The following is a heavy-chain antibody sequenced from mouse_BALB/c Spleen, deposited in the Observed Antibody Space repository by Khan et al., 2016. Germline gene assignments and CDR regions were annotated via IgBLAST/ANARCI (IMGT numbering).Heavy chain of an antibody. Sequence: QLEESGPGLVKPSQSLSLTCTVTDYSITSDYAWNWIRQFPGNKLEWMGYISYSGSTTYNPSLKSRISITRDQSKNQFFLQLNSVATEDRATYYCARNYGISYFDYWGQGTTLTVSS. D-gene: IGHD1-1*01. CDR2: ISYSGST. CDR3: ARNYGISYFDY. J-gene: IGHJ2*01. V-gene: IGHV3-2*02. CDR1: DYSITSDYA.